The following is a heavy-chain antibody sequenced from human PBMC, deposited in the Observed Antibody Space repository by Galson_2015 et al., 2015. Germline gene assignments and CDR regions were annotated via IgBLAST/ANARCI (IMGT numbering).Heavy chain of an antibody. Sequence: QSGAEVKKPGESLKISCKGSGYSFTSYWIGWVRQMPGKGLEWMGIIYPGDSDTRYSPSFQGQVTISADKSISTAYLQWSSLKASDTAMYYCARHGEYQLLHNYYYYGMDVWGQGTTVTVSS. CDR3: ARHGEYQLLHNYYYYGMDV. V-gene: IGHV5-51*01. CDR2: IYPGDSDT. J-gene: IGHJ6*02. CDR1: GYSFTSYW. D-gene: IGHD2-2*01.